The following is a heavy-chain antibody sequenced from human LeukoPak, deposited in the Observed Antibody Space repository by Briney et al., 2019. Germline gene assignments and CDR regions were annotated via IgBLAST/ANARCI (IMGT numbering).Heavy chain of an antibody. Sequence: GGSLRLSCATSGFTFSSYGMSWVRQAPGKGLEWVSAISGSGGSTYYADSVKGRFTISRDNSKNTLYLQMNSLRAEDTALYYCAKTGGIAAAHWGQGTLVTVSS. CDR3: AKTGGIAAAH. V-gene: IGHV3-23*01. CDR1: GFTFSSYG. J-gene: IGHJ4*02. CDR2: ISGSGGST. D-gene: IGHD6-13*01.